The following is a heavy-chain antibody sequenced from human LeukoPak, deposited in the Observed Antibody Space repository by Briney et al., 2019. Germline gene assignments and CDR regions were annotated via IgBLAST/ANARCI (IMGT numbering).Heavy chain of an antibody. J-gene: IGHJ4*02. CDR3: ARAPPAMVRGAPKDYFDY. CDR1: GYSFISYW. CDR2: IDPSDSHT. D-gene: IGHD3-10*01. V-gene: IGHV5-10-1*01. Sequence: GGSRKISCKCSGYSFISYWIRWAGQMPGKGREGMGRIDPSDSHTKSSPSFQGHVSISADKSTSTAYLEWSSLTASDTAMYYCARAPPAMVRGAPKDYFDYWGQGTLVTVSS.